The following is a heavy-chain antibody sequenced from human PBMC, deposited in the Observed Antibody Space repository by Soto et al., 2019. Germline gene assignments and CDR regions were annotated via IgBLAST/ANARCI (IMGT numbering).Heavy chain of an antibody. CDR1: GFIFSNYG. V-gene: IGHV3-23*01. CDR3: ATTKGYIDPFDL. D-gene: IGHD5-12*01. Sequence: GGSLRLSCAASGFIFSNYGMSWVRQAPGKGLEWVSSISGSGDRTHNADYVRGRFTISRDDSRNTLNLQMNSLRAEDTAIYFCATTKGYIDPFDLWGQGTLVTVSS. J-gene: IGHJ4*02. CDR2: ISGSGDRT.